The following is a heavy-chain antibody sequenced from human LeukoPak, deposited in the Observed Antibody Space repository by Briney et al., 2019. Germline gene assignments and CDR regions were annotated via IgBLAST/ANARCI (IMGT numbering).Heavy chain of an antibody. D-gene: IGHD2-15*01. J-gene: IGHJ6*03. CDR2: IYYSGST. V-gene: IGHV4-59*12. Sequence: SETLSLTCTVSGGSISSYYWSWIRQPPGKGLEWIGYIYYSGSTYYNPSLKSRVTISVDTSKNQFSLKLSSVTAADTAVYYCAREFICSGGSCYSGYMDVWGKGTTVTVSS. CDR1: GGSISSYY. CDR3: AREFICSGGSCYSGYMDV.